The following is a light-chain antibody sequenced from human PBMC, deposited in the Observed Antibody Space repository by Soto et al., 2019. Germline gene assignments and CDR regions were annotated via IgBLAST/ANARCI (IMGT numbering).Light chain of an antibody. V-gene: IGKV3-15*01. CDR1: QSVSNN. CDR3: QRYNNWPLT. Sequence: EIMTTQSLATLSVSPGEKATLSCRASQSVSNNLPWYQQRPGQAPRLLIYDTSTRATGVPARFSGSRSGTEFTLTITSLQSEDFAVYYCQRYNNWPLTFGGGTKVDIK. J-gene: IGKJ4*01. CDR2: DTS.